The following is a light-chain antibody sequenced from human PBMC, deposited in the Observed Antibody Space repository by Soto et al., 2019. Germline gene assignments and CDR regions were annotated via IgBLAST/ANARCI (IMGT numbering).Light chain of an antibody. CDR2: TNN. CDR3: GTWDDNVSGWV. CDR1: TSNIGSNY. V-gene: IGLV1-47*02. Sequence: QSVLTQPPSASGTPGQRVIISCSGSTSNIGSNYVYWYQQLPGTAPKLLIYTNNQRPSGVPDRFSGSKSGTSASLAISGLRSEDEGDYYCGTWDDNVSGWVFGGG. J-gene: IGLJ3*02.